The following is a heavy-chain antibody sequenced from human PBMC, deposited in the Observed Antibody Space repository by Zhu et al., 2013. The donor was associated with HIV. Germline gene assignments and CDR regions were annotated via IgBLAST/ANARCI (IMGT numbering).Heavy chain of an antibody. J-gene: IGHJ4*02. CDR1: GYIFTNSF. D-gene: IGHD2-2*01. V-gene: IGHV1-46*01. CDR2: INPSDGST. Sequence: HVQLVQSGAEVKKPGASVKLSCKASGYIFTNSFIHWVRQAPGQGLEWMGVINPSDGSTSYAQKFQGRVTMTRETSTSTVYMELSSLRSEDTALFFCARSDFSSYPGDCWGQGTLVTVSS. CDR3: ARSDFSSYPGDC.